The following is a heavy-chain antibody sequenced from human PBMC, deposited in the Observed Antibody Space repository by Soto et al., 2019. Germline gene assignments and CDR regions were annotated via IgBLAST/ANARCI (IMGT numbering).Heavy chain of an antibody. J-gene: IGHJ4*02. Sequence: EVQLVESGGGLVKPGGSLRLSCAASGFTFSNAWMNWVRQAPGKGLEWVGRIKSKTDGGTTDYAAPVKGRFTISRDDSKNTLYLQMNSLKTEDTAVYYCTTATRITIFGVVSRILDYWGQGTLVTVSS. CDR2: IKSKTDGGTT. CDR3: TTATRITIFGVVSRILDY. V-gene: IGHV3-15*07. D-gene: IGHD3-3*01. CDR1: GFTFSNAW.